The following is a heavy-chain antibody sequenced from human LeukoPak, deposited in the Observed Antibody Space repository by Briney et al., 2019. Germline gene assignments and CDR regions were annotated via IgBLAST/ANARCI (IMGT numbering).Heavy chain of an antibody. CDR1: GYTFTDYY. CDR3: ARDVGGVRRFDP. Sequence: ASVKVSCKASGYTFTDYYMHWVRQAPGQGLEWMGWINPNSGGTNYAQKFQGRVTMTRDTSISTVYLELSSLNSDDTAVYYCARDVGGVRRFDPWGQGTLVTVSS. CDR2: INPNSGGT. V-gene: IGHV1-2*02. J-gene: IGHJ5*02. D-gene: IGHD1-26*01.